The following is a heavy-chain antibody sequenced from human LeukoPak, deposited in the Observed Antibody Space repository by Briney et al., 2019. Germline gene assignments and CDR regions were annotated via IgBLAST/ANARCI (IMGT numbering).Heavy chain of an antibody. Sequence: QAGGSLRLSCVASGITFSNYAVSWVRQAPGKGLDWVSVISGRGLSTYYADSVKGRFTISRDNSKNTLYLQMNSLRAEDTAVYYCARRGDYYYGMDVWGQGTTVTVSS. CDR3: ARRGDYYYGMDV. J-gene: IGHJ6*02. D-gene: IGHD3-16*01. CDR2: ISGRGLST. V-gene: IGHV3-23*01. CDR1: GITFSNYA.